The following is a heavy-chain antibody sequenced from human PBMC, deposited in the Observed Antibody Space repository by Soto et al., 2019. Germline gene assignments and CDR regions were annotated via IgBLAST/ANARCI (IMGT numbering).Heavy chain of an antibody. Sequence: VQLVESGGGLVRPGGSLRLSCEASGFTFRDYYMTWFRQAPGKGLEWLSYIDSSTKYTNYADSVKGRFTISRDNAKNSLYLQMNSLRADDTAVYYCARDYYYTMDVWGQGTMVTVSS. CDR2: IDSSTKYT. V-gene: IGHV3-11*05. CDR3: ARDYYYTMDV. CDR1: GFTFRDYY. J-gene: IGHJ6*02.